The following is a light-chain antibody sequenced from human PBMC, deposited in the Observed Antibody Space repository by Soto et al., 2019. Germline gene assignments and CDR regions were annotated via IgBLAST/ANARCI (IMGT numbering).Light chain of an antibody. Sequence: DIQMTQSPSSLSASVGDRVTITCRASQSISSYLNWYQQKPGKAPKLLIYAASSLQSGVPSRFSGSGSVTDFTITISSLQPEDFATYYCQQSYSTPQITFGQGTRLEIK. CDR3: QQSYSTPQIT. CDR1: QSISSY. J-gene: IGKJ5*01. CDR2: AAS. V-gene: IGKV1-39*01.